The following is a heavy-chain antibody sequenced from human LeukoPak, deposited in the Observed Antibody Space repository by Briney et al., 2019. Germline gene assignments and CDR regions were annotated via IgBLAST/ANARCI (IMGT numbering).Heavy chain of an antibody. Sequence: GGSLRLSCAVSGLTFSRYAMSWVRQARGKGLEWVSAISESGSGTYYADSVKGRFTISSDKSKDPLSLQINSLRAEATAVYYCAKDIAQGYTFGSIEQDYWGQGTLVTASS. CDR3: AKDIAQGYTFGSIEQDY. V-gene: IGHV3-23*01. CDR1: GLTFSRYA. CDR2: ISESGSGT. J-gene: IGHJ4*02. D-gene: IGHD5-18*01.